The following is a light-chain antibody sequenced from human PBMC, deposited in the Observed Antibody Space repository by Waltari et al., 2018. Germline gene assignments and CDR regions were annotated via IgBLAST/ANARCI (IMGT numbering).Light chain of an antibody. Sequence: QSALTQPASVSGSPGQSITISCTGTVSDVGSYDYVSWYQQHPGKAPKLMIYDVSNRPSGVSSRFSGSKSGNTASLTISGLQAEDEADYYCGSYTSSGTHVLFGGGTKLTVL. CDR3: GSYTSSGTHVL. CDR1: VSDVGSYDY. V-gene: IGLV2-14*03. CDR2: DVS. J-gene: IGLJ3*02.